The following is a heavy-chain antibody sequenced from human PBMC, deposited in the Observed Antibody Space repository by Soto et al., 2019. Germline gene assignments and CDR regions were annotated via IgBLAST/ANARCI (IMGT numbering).Heavy chain of an antibody. CDR2: ISAYNGDT. V-gene: IGHV1-18*04. J-gene: IGHJ6*02. D-gene: IGHD2-2*01. Sequence: ASVKVSCKASGYIFKSYGFSWVRQAPGQGLEWMGWISAYNGDTTYAQKFQGRVTMATDTSTSTAYMKLSSVTAADTAVYYCARDRVVVVPAATTRYGMDVWGQGTTVTVSS. CDR1: GYIFKSYG. CDR3: ARDRVVVVPAATTRYGMDV.